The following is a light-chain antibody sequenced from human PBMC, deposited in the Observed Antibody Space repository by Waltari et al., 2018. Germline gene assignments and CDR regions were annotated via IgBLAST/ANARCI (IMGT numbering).Light chain of an antibody. CDR2: GAS. Sequence: EVVLTQSPGTLSLSPGERATLSCRASQRLIKRYVAWYHQKPGQAPTLLIYGASNRAAGIPDRFSGSGSETDFTLTISRLEPEDFGVYYYQQYGSSVMYTFGQGTRLEIK. J-gene: IGKJ2*01. V-gene: IGKV3-20*01. CDR1: QRLIKRY. CDR3: QQYGSSVMYT.